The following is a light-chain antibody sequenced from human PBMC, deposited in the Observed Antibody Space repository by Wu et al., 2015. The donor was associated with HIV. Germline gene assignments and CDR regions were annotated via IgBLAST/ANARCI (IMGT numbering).Light chain of an antibody. J-gene: IGKJ1*01. V-gene: IGKV1-27*01. CDR3: QKYNTAPWT. CDR1: QGISNF. CDR2: AAS. Sequence: DIQMTQSPSSLSASVGDRVTITCRASQGISNFLAWYQQKTRETSLKVLIYAASTLQSGVPSRFSGSGSGTDFTLTISSLQPEDVATYYCQKYNTAPWTFGQGTKVEMK.